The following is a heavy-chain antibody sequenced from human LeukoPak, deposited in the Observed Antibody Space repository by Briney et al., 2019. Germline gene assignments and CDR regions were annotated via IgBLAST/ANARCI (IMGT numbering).Heavy chain of an antibody. CDR1: GFTFSRFS. Sequence: GGSLRLSCAASGFTFSRFSMSWVRQAPGKGLEWVANIKQDGCEKYYVDSVKGRFTISRDNAKNSLYLQMNSLRAEDTAVYYCASDGGHQRLLVSNFDYWCQGTLVTVSP. CDR3: ASDGGHQRLLVSNFDY. V-gene: IGHV3-7*01. D-gene: IGHD2-15*01. J-gene: IGHJ4*02. CDR2: IKQDGCEK.